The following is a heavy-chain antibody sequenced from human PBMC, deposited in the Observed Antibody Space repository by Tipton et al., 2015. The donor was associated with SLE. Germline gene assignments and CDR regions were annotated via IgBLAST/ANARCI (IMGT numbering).Heavy chain of an antibody. Sequence: TLSLTCAVSGGSISSGGFSWSWIRQLPGKGLEWIGYTYHSGSTYYNPSLKSRVTISVDTSKNQFSLKLSSVTAADTAVYYCARGRDPWDAFDIWGQGTMVTVSS. CDR3: ARGRDPWDAFDI. V-gene: IGHV4-30-2*01. CDR1: GGSISSGGFS. J-gene: IGHJ3*02. D-gene: IGHD2-21*02. CDR2: TYHSGST.